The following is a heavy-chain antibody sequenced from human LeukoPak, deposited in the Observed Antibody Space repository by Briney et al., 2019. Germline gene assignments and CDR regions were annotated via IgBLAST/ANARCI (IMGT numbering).Heavy chain of an antibody. CDR1: GGSISSSSYY. V-gene: IGHV4-61*05. J-gene: IGHJ4*02. Sequence: SETLSLTCTVSGGSISSSSYYWAWIRQPPGKGLEWIGYIYYSGSTNYNPSLKSRVTISVDTSKNQFSLKLSSVTAADTAVYYCASATVPHYDSSGYYYPYWGQGTLVTVSS. D-gene: IGHD3-22*01. CDR2: IYYSGST. CDR3: ASATVPHYDSSGYYYPY.